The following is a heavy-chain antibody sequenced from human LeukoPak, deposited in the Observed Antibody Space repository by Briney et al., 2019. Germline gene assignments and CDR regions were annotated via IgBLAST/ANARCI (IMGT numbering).Heavy chain of an antibody. Sequence: GGSLRLSCAASGFTFSKYAMHWVRQAPGKGLEWVTYISYDGSIQYYADSVKGRFTISRDNAKNSLYLRMNSLRAEDTAVYYCARERITMIVVVSRYYGMDVWGQGTTVTVSS. CDR2: ISYDGSIQ. CDR1: GFTFSKYA. V-gene: IGHV3-30*04. J-gene: IGHJ6*02. D-gene: IGHD3-22*01. CDR3: ARERITMIVVVSRYYGMDV.